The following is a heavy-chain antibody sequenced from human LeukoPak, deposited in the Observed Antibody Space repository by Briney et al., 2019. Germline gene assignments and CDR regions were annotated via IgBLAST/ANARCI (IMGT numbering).Heavy chain of an antibody. CDR1: GGSISSYY. Sequence: SETLSLTCTVSGGSISSYYWSWIRQPPGKGLEWIGEINHSGSTNYNPSLKSRVTISVDTSKNQFSLKLSSVTAADTAVYYCARGRRGSGSSLHYWGQGTLVTVSS. J-gene: IGHJ4*02. V-gene: IGHV4-34*01. CDR2: INHSGST. CDR3: ARGRRGSGSSLHY. D-gene: IGHD3-10*01.